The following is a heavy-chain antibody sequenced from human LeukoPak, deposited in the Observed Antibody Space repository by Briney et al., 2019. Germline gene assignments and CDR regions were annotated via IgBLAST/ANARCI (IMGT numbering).Heavy chain of an antibody. J-gene: IGHJ6*02. CDR2: ISGSGGFT. Sequence: PGGSLRLSCAVSGFTFSNYDMCWVRQAPGKGLEWASVISGSGGFTYYADSVKGRFTISRDSSKNTLYLQMNRLRAEDTAVYSCARGLRAAAGTFGYYYHGMDVWGPGTTVTVSS. V-gene: IGHV3-23*01. CDR1: GFTFSNYD. CDR3: ARGLRAAAGTFGYYYHGMDV. D-gene: IGHD6-13*01.